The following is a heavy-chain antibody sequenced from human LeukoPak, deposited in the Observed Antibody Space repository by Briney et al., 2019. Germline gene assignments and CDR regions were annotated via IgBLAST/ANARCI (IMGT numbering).Heavy chain of an antibody. CDR2: MSPNSGNT. V-gene: IGHV1-8*01. Sequence: ASVKVSCKASGYTFTSYDINWVRQATGQGLEWMGWMSPNSGNTGYAQKFQGRVTMTRNTSISTAYMELRSVRSEGTAVYYCARRAYEFWSGSQIYGMHVWGQGPTVTVSS. J-gene: IGHJ6*02. CDR3: ARRAYEFWSGSQIYGMHV. CDR1: GYTFTSYD. D-gene: IGHD3-3*01.